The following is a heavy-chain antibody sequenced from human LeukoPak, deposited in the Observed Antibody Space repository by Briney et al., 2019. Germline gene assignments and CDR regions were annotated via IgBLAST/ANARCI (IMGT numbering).Heavy chain of an antibody. CDR1: GFTFSSYS. Sequence: PGGSLRLSCAASGFTFSSYSMNWVHQAPGKGLEWVSSISSSSSYIYYADSVKGRFTISRDNAKNSLYLQMNSLRAEDTAVYYCARGLGNCIGGSCYRHFDYWGQGTLVTVSS. CDR2: ISSSSSYI. D-gene: IGHD2-15*01. V-gene: IGHV3-21*01. J-gene: IGHJ4*02. CDR3: ARGLGNCIGGSCYRHFDY.